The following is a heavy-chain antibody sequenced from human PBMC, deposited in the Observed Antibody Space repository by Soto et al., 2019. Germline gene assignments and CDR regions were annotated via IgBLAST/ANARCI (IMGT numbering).Heavy chain of an antibody. D-gene: IGHD5-18*01. V-gene: IGHV1-18*01. CDR3: ARDGGYSYGYGDRDWFDP. J-gene: IGHJ5*02. CDR2: ISAYNGNT. Sequence: GASVKVSCKASGYTFTSYGISWVRQAPGQGLEWMGWISAYNGNTNYAQKLQGRVTMTTDTSTSTAYMELRSLRSDDTAVYYCARDGGYSYGYGDRDWFDPWGQGTLVTVSS. CDR1: GYTFTSYG.